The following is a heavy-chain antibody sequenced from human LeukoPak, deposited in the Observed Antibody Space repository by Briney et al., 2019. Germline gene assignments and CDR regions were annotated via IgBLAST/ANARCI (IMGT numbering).Heavy chain of an antibody. V-gene: IGHV1-18*01. Sequence: ASVKVSCKTSGYTFSNFGINWVRQAPGQGLEWMGWISAYNGNTNYAQKLQGRVTMTTDTSTSTAYMDLRTLRSDDTAVYYCARVGGLGATAGWGQGTLVTVSS. CDR3: ARVGGLGATAG. CDR1: GYTFSNFG. D-gene: IGHD1-26*01. J-gene: IGHJ4*02. CDR2: ISAYNGNT.